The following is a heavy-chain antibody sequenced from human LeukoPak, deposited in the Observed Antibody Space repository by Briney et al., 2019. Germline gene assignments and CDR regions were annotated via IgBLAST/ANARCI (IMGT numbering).Heavy chain of an antibody. J-gene: IGHJ4*02. CDR1: GFTFNSYA. Sequence: GSLRLSCAASGFTFNSYAFNWVRQAPGKGLEWVSYISSSSNVIYYTDSVKGRFTISRDNARNLLSLQMNSLRAEDTAVYYCARGDPIYDFWSGGDYWGQGSLVTVSS. V-gene: IGHV3-48*01. D-gene: IGHD3-3*01. CDR2: ISSSSNVI. CDR3: ARGDPIYDFWSGGDY.